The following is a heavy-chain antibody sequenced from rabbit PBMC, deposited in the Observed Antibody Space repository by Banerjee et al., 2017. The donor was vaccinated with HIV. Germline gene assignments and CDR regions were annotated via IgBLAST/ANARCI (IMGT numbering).Heavy chain of an antibody. J-gene: IGHJ4*01. V-gene: IGHV1S45*01. CDR1: GFDFSSYG. Sequence: QQQLVESGGGLVKPGASLTLTCTVSGFDFSSYGISWVRQAPGKGLEWIAYIYNGDGSIYYASWAKGRFTISKTSSTTVTLQMTSLTAADTATYFCARNYDLWGPGTLVTVS. CDR3: ARNYDL. D-gene: IGHD2-1*01. CDR2: IYNGDGSI.